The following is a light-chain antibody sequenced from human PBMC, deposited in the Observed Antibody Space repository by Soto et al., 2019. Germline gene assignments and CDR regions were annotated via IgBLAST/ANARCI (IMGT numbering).Light chain of an antibody. Sequence: DIQMTQSPSTLSRSVGDRFTITCRASQTISSWLAWYQQKPGKAPEVLIYAASSLQSGVPSRFSGSGSGTEFTLTISSVQPEDFATYYCQQNYSPVFSFGPGTKVDIK. CDR2: AAS. V-gene: IGKV1-39*01. CDR3: QQNYSPVFS. J-gene: IGKJ3*01. CDR1: QTISSW.